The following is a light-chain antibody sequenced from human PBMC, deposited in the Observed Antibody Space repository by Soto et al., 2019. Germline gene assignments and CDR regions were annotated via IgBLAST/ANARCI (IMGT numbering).Light chain of an antibody. J-gene: IGKJ1*01. Sequence: EIVLTQSPGTLSLSPGERATLSCRASQSISSSYLAWYQQKPGQAPRLLIYGTSNRATGFPDRFSGRGSGTDFTLTISRLEREDFAVYYCQQYGGSWSFGQGTKVVIK. CDR3: QQYGGSWS. V-gene: IGKV3-20*01. CDR1: QSISSSY. CDR2: GTS.